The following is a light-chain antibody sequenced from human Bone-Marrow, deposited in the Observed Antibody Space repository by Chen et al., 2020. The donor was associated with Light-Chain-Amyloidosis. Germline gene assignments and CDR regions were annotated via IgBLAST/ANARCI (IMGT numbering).Light chain of an antibody. J-gene: IGKJ3*01. V-gene: IGKV1-5*03. Sequence: DIQMTQSPSTLSASVGDRVTITCRASQSISSWLAWYQQKPGKAPKPLIYKASSLESGVPSRFSGSGSGTEFTLTISSLQPDDFATYFCQQYNSPLFTFGPGTKVDIK. CDR1: QSISSW. CDR2: KAS. CDR3: QQYNSPLFT.